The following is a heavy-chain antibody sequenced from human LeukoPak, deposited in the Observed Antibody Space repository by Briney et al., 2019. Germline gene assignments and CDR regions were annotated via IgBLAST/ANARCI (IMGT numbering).Heavy chain of an antibody. V-gene: IGHV3-20*04. D-gene: IGHD4-17*01. CDR3: ARYGAETFDY. J-gene: IGHJ4*02. CDR1: GFTFDDYG. CDR2: INWNGGST. Sequence: GASLRLSCAASGFTFDDYGMSWVRQAPGKGLEWVSGINWNGGSTGYADSVKGRFTISRDNAKNSLYLQMNSLRDEDTAVYYCARYGAETFDYWGQGTLVTVSS.